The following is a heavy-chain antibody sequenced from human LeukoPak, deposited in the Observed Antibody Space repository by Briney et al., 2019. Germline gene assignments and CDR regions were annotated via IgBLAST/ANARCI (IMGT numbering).Heavy chain of an antibody. CDR1: GFTFSSYW. CDR2: IKEDGSEK. V-gene: IGHV3-7*01. CDR3: ASGEDYDSSGYRYFDY. Sequence: GGSLRLSCAASGFTFSSYWMTWVRQAPGKGLEWVANIKEDGSEKYYVDSVKGRFTISRDNAKNSLYLQMNSLRAEDAAVYYCASGEDYDSSGYRYFDYWGQGTLVTVSS. D-gene: IGHD3-22*01. J-gene: IGHJ4*02.